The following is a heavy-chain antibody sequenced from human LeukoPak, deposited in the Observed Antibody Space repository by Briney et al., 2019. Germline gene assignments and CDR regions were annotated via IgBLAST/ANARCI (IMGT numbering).Heavy chain of an antibody. CDR1: GYTFTSYG. CDR2: VSADNGNT. CDR3: ARETYSSGWLNYYYYGMDV. D-gene: IGHD6-19*01. J-gene: IGHJ6*02. Sequence: ASVKVSCKASGYTFTSYGISWVRQAPGQGPEWIGWVSADNGNTNFPQKLQGRITLTTDTSTSTAYLELGNLRPDDTAVYYCARETYSSGWLNYYYYGMDVWGQGTTVTVSS. V-gene: IGHV1-18*01.